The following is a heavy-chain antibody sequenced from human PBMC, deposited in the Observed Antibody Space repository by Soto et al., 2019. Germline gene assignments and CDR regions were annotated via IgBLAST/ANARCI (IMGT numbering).Heavy chain of an antibody. CDR1: GGSISSGGYY. CDR2: IYYSGGP. V-gene: IGHV4-31*03. J-gene: IGHJ3*02. CDR3: ARDRAAAGYDAFDI. D-gene: IGHD6-13*01. Sequence: QVQLQESGPGLVKPSQTLSLTCTVSGGSISSGGYYWSWIRQHPGKGLEWIGYIYYSGGPYYNTSLKSRVTISVDTSKNQFSLKLSSVTAADTAVYYCARDRAAAGYDAFDIWGQGTMVTVSS.